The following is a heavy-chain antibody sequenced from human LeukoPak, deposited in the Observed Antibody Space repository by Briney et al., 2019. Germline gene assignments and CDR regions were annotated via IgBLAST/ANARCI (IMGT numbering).Heavy chain of an antibody. CDR2: INPNSGNT. J-gene: IGHJ4*02. CDR1: GYTFTGYY. Sequence: GASVKVSCKASGYTFTGYYMHWVRQAPGQGLEWMGWINPNSGNTNYAQKLQGRVTMTTDTSTSTAYMELRSLRSDDTAVYYCARVAPFDYWGQGTLVTVSS. CDR3: ARVAPFDY. V-gene: IGHV1-18*04.